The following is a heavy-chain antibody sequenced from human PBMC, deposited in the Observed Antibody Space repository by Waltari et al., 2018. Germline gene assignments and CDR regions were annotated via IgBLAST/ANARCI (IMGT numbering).Heavy chain of an antibody. CDR3: VTDVSGWYVN. Sequence: EVQLVESGGGLVQPGASLRLSCSASGFNLSTYWMTWVRQAPGRGLEWVANIKQDGSAKYYVDSVRGRSTISRDNANNSLFLQINSLRDDDTAVYYCVTDVSGWYVNWGQGTSVTVSS. CDR2: IKQDGSAK. V-gene: IGHV3-7*01. CDR1: GFNLSTYW. D-gene: IGHD6-19*01. J-gene: IGHJ4*02.